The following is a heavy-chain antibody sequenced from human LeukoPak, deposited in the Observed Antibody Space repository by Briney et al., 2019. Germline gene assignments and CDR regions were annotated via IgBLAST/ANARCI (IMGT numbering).Heavy chain of an antibody. CDR1: GFTFSAFS. CDR2: ISSSSSDI. J-gene: IGHJ4*02. D-gene: IGHD2-21*02. CDR3: ATGSSRAYCGGDCYI. V-gene: IGHV3-21*01. Sequence: GRSLRLSCAASGFTFSAFSMNWVRQAPGKGLEWVSAISSSSSDIYYTDSVKGRFTISRDNANNFLYLQVSSLRAEDTAVYYCATGSSRAYCGGDCYIWGQGTLVTVSS.